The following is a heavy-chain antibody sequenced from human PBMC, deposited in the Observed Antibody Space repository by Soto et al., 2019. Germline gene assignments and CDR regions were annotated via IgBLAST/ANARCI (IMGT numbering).Heavy chain of an antibody. J-gene: IGHJ4*02. CDR1: GGSVSSGSYY. Sequence: SETLSLTCTVSGGSVSSGSYYWSWIRQPPGKGLEWIGYIYYSGSTNYNPSLKSRVTISVDTSKNQFSLKLSSVTAADTAVYYCAREWDGYLFDFWGQGTLVTVSS. V-gene: IGHV4-61*01. CDR2: IYYSGST. D-gene: IGHD5-12*01. CDR3: AREWDGYLFDF.